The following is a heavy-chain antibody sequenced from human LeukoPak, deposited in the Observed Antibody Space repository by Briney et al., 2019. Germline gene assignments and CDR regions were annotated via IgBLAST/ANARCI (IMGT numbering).Heavy chain of an antibody. J-gene: IGHJ4*02. D-gene: IGHD3-22*01. CDR2: MNPNSGNT. Sequence: EASVKVSCKASGYTFTSYDINWVRQATGQGLEWMGWMNPNSGNTGYAQKFQGRVTITTDESTSTAYMELSSLRSEDTAVYYCASGSDSSGFGFDYWGQGTLVTVSS. CDR1: GYTFTSYD. V-gene: IGHV1-8*01. CDR3: ASGSDSSGFGFDY.